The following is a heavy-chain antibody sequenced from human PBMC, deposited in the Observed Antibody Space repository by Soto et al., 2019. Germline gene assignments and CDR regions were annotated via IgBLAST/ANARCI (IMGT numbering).Heavy chain of an antibody. V-gene: IGHV1-18*04. J-gene: IGHJ4*02. CDR3: ARDTGNFFDY. CDR1: GYTFTGYS. CDR2: VNPNSGDT. Sequence: ASVKVSCKASGYTFTGYSIYWVRQAPGQGLEWVGWVNPNSGDTDSARNLQGRVTMTTDTSTSTAYMELRSLRSDDTAVYYCARDTGNFFDYWGQGTLVTVSS.